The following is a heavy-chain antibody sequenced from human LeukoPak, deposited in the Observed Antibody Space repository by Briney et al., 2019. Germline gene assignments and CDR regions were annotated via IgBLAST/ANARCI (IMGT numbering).Heavy chain of an antibody. J-gene: IGHJ6*02. Sequence: GGSLRLSCAASGFTFSSYGMHWVRQAPGKGLEWVTVISYDGSNKYYADSVKGRFTISRDNSKKTLNLQMNSLRAEDTAVYYCAKEKDYYEYRYGMDVWGQGTTVTVSS. V-gene: IGHV3-30*18. CDR2: ISYDGSNK. D-gene: IGHD3-22*01. CDR3: AKEKDYYEYRYGMDV. CDR1: GFTFSSYG.